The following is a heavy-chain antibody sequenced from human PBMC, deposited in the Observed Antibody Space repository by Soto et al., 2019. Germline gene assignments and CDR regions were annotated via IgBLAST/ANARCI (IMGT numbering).Heavy chain of an antibody. Sequence: SVKVSCKASGGTFSSYAISWVRQAPGQGLEWMGGIIPIFGTANYAQKFQGRVTVTADESTSTAYMELSSLRSEDTAVYYCARVKWMYYYDSSGYYYDWFDPWGQGTLVTVSS. CDR2: IIPIFGTA. V-gene: IGHV1-69*13. J-gene: IGHJ5*02. CDR3: ARVKWMYYYDSSGYYYDWFDP. D-gene: IGHD3-22*01. CDR1: GGTFSSYA.